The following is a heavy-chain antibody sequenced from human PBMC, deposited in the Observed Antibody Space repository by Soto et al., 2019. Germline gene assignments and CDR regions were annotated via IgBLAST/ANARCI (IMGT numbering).Heavy chain of an antibody. CDR1: GFTFGSYA. D-gene: IGHD3-16*01. CDR2: ISDRSDAT. CDR3: EKSPWSRGGPCES. Sequence: EVQLFESGGGLVQPGGSLRLSCAASGFTFGSYAMRWLRQAPGKVLEWVSAISDRSDATAYADSVKGRITISRDNPKNTLYLQMNCLRADDTAVYYCEKSPWSRGGPCESWGQGTLVTVSS. V-gene: IGHV3-23*01. J-gene: IGHJ5*02.